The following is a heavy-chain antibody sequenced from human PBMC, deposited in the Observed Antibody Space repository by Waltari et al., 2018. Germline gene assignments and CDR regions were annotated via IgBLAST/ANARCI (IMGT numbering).Heavy chain of an antibody. CDR2: KNPNRGIT. V-gene: IGHV1-8*01. J-gene: IGHJ4*02. Sequence: QVQLVQSGAEVKNTGASVKVSCKASGYAFTSYDIHWVRHATGQVLEWMGWKNPNRGITGYAQKFQGRVKTHRDTSTATAHMEVNSLRSDDTAVYYCARVAAIGLVRFYGYWGQGTLVTVSS. CDR1: GYAFTSYD. CDR3: ARVAAIGLVRFYGY. D-gene: IGHD6-19*01.